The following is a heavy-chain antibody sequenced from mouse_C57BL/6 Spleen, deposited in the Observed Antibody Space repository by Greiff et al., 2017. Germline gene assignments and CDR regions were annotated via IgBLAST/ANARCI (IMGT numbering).Heavy chain of an antibody. CDR1: GYTFTSYW. CDR3: ARLIYYYGSSIDY. D-gene: IGHD1-1*01. CDR2: IYPSDSET. J-gene: IGHJ2*01. Sequence: QVQLQQPGAELVRPGSSVKLSCKASGYTFTSYWMDWVKQRPGQGLEWIGNIYPSDSETHYNQKFKDKATLTVDKSSSTAYMQLSSLTSEDSAVYYCARLIYYYGSSIDYWGQGTTRTVSS. V-gene: IGHV1-61*01.